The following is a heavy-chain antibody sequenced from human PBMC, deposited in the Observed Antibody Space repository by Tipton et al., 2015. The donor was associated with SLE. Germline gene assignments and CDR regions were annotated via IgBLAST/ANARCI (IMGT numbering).Heavy chain of an antibody. Sequence: TLSLTCAVSGGSISSGGYSWSWIRQPPGKGLEWIGYIYHSGSTYYNPSLKSRVTISVDTSKNQFSLKLSSVTAADTAVYYCARGDDAFDIWGQGTMVTVSS. CDR2: IYHSGST. V-gene: IGHV4-30-2*01. CDR3: ARGDDAFDI. CDR1: GGSISSGGYS. J-gene: IGHJ3*02.